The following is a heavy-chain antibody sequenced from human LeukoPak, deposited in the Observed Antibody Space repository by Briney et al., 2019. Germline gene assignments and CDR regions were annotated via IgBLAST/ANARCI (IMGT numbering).Heavy chain of an antibody. CDR2: IKQDGSEK. Sequence: GGSLRLSCAASGFTFSSYWMSWVRQAPGKGLEWVASIKQDGSEKYYVDSVKGRFTISRDNAKNSLYLQMNSLRAEDTAVYYCARDRREVAPDLDYWGQGTLVTVSS. J-gene: IGHJ4*02. CDR3: ARDRREVAPDLDY. V-gene: IGHV3-7*01. CDR1: GFTFSSYW.